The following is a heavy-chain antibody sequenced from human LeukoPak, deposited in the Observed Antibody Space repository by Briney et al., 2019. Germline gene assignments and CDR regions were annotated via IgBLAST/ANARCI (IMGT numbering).Heavy chain of an antibody. V-gene: IGHV4-59*01. D-gene: IGHD6-19*01. CDR1: GGSISSYY. Sequence: SETLSLTCTVSGGSISSYYWSWIRQPPGKGLEWIGYIYYSGSTNYNPSLKSRVTISVDTSKNQFSLKLSSVTAADTAVYYCARVLREIAVVGTFDYWGQGTLVTVSS. CDR3: ARVLREIAVVGTFDY. J-gene: IGHJ4*02. CDR2: IYYSGST.